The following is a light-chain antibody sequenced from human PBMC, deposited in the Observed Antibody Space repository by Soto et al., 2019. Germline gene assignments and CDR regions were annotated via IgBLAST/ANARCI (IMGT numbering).Light chain of an antibody. CDR1: QDISNY. Sequence: DIQMTQSPSSLSASVGDRVTITCQASQDISNYLNWYQQKPGKAPKLLIYDASKLETGVASRFSGSGSGTDFTFTISSLQPEDIATYYCQQYDNLPLTCGGGTKVEIK. CDR3: QQYDNLPLT. CDR2: DAS. V-gene: IGKV1-33*01. J-gene: IGKJ4*01.